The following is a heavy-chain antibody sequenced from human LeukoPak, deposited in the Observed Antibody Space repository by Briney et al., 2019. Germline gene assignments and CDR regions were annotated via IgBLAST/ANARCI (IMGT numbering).Heavy chain of an antibody. D-gene: IGHD3-16*02. CDR1: GLTFSSYS. CDR3: ARDGRQLHYVLGSYPNWFDP. V-gene: IGHV3-21*01. J-gene: IGHJ5*02. CDR2: ISSSSSYI. Sequence: GGSLRLSCAASGLTFSSYSMNWVRQAPGKGLEWVSSISSSSSYIYYADSVKGRFTISRDNAKNSLYLQMNSLSAEDTAVYYCARDGRQLHYVLGSYPNWFDPWGQGTLVTVSS.